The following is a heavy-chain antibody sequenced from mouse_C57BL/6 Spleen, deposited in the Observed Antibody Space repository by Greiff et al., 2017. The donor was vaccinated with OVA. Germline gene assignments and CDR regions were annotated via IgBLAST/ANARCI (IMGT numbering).Heavy chain of an antibody. CDR3: ARPDDYGSSYDD. Sequence: VQLQESGAELARPGASVKLSCKASGYTFTSYGISWVKQRTGPGLEWIGEIYPRSGNTYYNEKFKGKATLTADNSSSTAYMELRGLTSEDSAVCVCARPDDYGSSYDDWGQGTTLTVSS. J-gene: IGHJ2*01. CDR2: IYPRSGNT. D-gene: IGHD1-1*01. CDR1: GYTFTSYG. V-gene: IGHV1-81*01.